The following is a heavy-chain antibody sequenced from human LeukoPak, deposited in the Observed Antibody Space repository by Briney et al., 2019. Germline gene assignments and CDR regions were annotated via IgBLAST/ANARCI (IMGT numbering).Heavy chain of an antibody. Sequence: PGGSLRLSCAASGFTFDDYSMHWVRQAPGKGLEWVSLISGDGGSIYYADSVKGRFTISRDKSKNSLYLQMNSLRTEDTALYYCAKDNDLRGIAVAGLDYWGQGTLVTVSS. J-gene: IGHJ4*02. D-gene: IGHD6-19*01. CDR1: GFTFDDYS. CDR2: ISGDGGSI. V-gene: IGHV3-43*02. CDR3: AKDNDLRGIAVAGLDY.